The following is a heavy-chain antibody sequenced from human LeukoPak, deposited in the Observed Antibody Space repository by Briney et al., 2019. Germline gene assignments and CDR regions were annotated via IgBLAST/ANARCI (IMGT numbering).Heavy chain of an antibody. V-gene: IGHV4-59*01. CDR3: ARVKSRQLLLPWFDP. Sequence: SETLSLTCTVSGGSISSYYWSWIRQPPGKGLEWIGYIYYSGSTNYNPSLKSRVTISVDTSKNQFSLKLSSVTAADTAVYYCARVKSRQLLLPWFDPWGQGTLVTVSS. CDR2: IYYSGST. J-gene: IGHJ5*02. D-gene: IGHD2-2*01. CDR1: GGSISSYY.